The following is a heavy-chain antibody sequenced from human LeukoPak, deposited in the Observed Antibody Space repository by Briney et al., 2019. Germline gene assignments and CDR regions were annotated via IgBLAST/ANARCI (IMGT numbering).Heavy chain of an antibody. CDR2: ISGSGGST. J-gene: IGHJ4*02. CDR3: AREYYDSSDYPRQHYFDY. V-gene: IGHV3-23*01. CDR1: GFTFSSYA. Sequence: GGSLRLSCAASGFTFSSYAMSWVRQAPGKGLEWVSAISGSGGSTYYADSVKGRFTISRDNSKNTLYLQMNSLRAEDTAVYYCAREYYDSSDYPRQHYFDYWGQGTLVTVSS. D-gene: IGHD3-22*01.